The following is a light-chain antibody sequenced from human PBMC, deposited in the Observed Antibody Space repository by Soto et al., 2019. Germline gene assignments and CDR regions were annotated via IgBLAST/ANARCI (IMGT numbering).Light chain of an antibody. J-gene: IGLJ1*01. CDR3: TSYAGTYIFLYV. CDR1: SSDVGGYNY. V-gene: IGLV2-8*01. Sequence: QSVLTQPPSAYGSPGQSVTISCTGSSSDVGGYNYVSWYQQHPGKAPKLIISEVSKRPSGVPDRFSGSKSGNTASLTVSGLQAEDEADYYCTSYAGTYIFLYVFGTGTKVTVL. CDR2: EVS.